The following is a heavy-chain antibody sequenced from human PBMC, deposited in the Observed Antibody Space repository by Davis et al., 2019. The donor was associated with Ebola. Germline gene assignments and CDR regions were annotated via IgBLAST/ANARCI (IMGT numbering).Heavy chain of an antibody. V-gene: IGHV3-30*02. Sequence: GESLKISCAASGFTFSNYAIHWVRQAPGKGLEWVAFIRYDGSNKYYADSVKGRFTISRDNSKNTLYLQMNSLRVEDTAVYYCAKDVPSLDYGMDVWGQGTTVTVS. CDR2: IRYDGSNK. D-gene: IGHD3-10*02. CDR1: GFTFSNYA. J-gene: IGHJ6*02. CDR3: AKDVPSLDYGMDV.